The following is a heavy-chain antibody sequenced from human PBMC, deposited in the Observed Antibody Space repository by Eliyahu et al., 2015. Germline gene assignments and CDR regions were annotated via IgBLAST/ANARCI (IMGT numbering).Heavy chain of an antibody. CDR1: GFTFSTYS. Sequence: QVQVVQSGPELKRPGASVKVSCKTSGFTFSTYSFAWVRQAPGQGLEWLGWISAHNGNTNLAQKFRGRLTMTTDTSTTTAYMDLRSLSSDDTAVYFCARAPMGYNDNDHYYYFDYWGQGTSVTVSS. J-gene: IGHJ4*02. V-gene: IGHV1-18*01. D-gene: IGHD5-12*01. CDR3: ARAPMGYNDNDHYYYFDY. CDR2: ISAHNGNT.